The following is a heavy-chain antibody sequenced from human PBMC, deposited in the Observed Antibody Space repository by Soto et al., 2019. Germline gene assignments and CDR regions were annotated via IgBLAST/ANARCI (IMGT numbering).Heavy chain of an antibody. CDR2: IYYSGST. D-gene: IGHD5-12*01. CDR1: GGSISSYY. J-gene: IGHJ4*02. V-gene: IGHV4-59*01. Sequence: QVQLQESGPGLVKPSETLSLTCTVSGGSISSYYWSWIRQPPGKGLEWIGYIYYSGSTNYNPSLTSRVTISVDTSKNQFSLKLSSVTAADTAVYYCARVRSINGYNDYYFDYWGQGTLVTVSS. CDR3: ARVRSINGYNDYYFDY.